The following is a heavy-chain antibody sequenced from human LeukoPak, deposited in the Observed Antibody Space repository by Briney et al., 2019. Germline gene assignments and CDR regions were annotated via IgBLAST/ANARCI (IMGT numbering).Heavy chain of an antibody. V-gene: IGHV4-59*01. J-gene: IGHJ2*01. D-gene: IGHD6-13*01. CDR1: GGSISSYY. CDR3: ARAGEQQQLLWYFDF. Sequence: SETLSLTCTVSGGSISSYYWSWIRQPPGKGLEWMGYIYYSGSNNYNPSLTSRVTISVDTSKNQFSLKLSSVPDADTGVYYCARAGEQQQLLWYFDFWGRGTLVTVSS. CDR2: IYYSGSN.